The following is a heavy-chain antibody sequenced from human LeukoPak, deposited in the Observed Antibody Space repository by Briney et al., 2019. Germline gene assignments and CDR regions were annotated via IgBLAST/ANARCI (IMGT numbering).Heavy chain of an antibody. Sequence: GASVKVSCKVSGYTLTELSMHWVRQAPGKGLEWMGGFDPEDGETIYAQKSQGRVTMTEDTSTDTAYMERSSLRSEDTAVYYCATRRFGVPAYNDYWGQGTLVTVSS. CDR1: GYTLTELS. CDR2: FDPEDGET. CDR3: ATRRFGVPAYNDY. V-gene: IGHV1-24*01. J-gene: IGHJ4*02. D-gene: IGHD2-2*01.